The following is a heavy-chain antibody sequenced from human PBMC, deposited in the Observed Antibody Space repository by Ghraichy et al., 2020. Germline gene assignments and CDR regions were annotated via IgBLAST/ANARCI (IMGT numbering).Heavy chain of an antibody. CDR2: IYYSGST. D-gene: IGHD2-15*01. CDR1: GGSISSSSYY. V-gene: IGHV4-39*01. Sequence: SETLSLTCTVSGGSISSSSYYWGWIRQPPGKGLEWIGSIYYSGSTYYNPSLKSRVTISVDTSKNQFSLKLSSVTAADTAVCYCARHSDRIADATAFDYWGQGTLVTVSS. CDR3: ARHSDRIADATAFDY. J-gene: IGHJ4*02.